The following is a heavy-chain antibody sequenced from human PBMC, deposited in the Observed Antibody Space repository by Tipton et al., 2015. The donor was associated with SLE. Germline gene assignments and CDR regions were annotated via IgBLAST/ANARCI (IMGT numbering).Heavy chain of an antibody. Sequence: TLSLTCAVYGGSFSGYYWSWIRQPPGKGLEWIGEINHSGSTSYNPSLESRVSISVDTSKNQFSLKLSSVTAADTAVYYCVRHRYTYGYEDYWGQGTLVTVSS. J-gene: IGHJ4*02. D-gene: IGHD5-18*01. CDR2: INHSGST. CDR3: VRHRYTYGYEDY. CDR1: GGSFSGYY. V-gene: IGHV4-34*01.